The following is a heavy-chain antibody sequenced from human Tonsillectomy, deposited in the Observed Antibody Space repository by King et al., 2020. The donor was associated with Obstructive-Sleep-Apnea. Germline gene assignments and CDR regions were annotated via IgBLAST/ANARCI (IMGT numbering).Heavy chain of an antibody. V-gene: IGHV3-53*04. D-gene: IGHD2-15*01. CDR3: AREWGYSD. CDR1: GFTVSSNY. J-gene: IGHJ4*02. CDR2: IYSGGIT. Sequence: VQLVESGGGLVQPGGSLRLSCAASGFTVSSNYMSWVRQAPGKGLECVSVIYSGGITSYADSVKGRLTISRHNSKNTLYLQMNSLRAEETAVYYCAREWGYSDWGQGTLVTVSS.